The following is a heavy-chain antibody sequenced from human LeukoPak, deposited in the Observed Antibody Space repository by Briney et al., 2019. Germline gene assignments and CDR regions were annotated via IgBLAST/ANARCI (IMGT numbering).Heavy chain of an antibody. J-gene: IGHJ4*02. Sequence: GGSLRLSCAASGFTVSSNYMSWVRQAPGKGLEWVSAISGSGGSTYYADSVKGRFTISRDNSKNTLYLQMNSLRAEDTAVYYCAKPRDKSYGDYDYWGQGTLVTVSS. CDR1: GFTVSSNY. V-gene: IGHV3-23*01. CDR2: ISGSGGST. CDR3: AKPRDKSYGDYDY. D-gene: IGHD4-17*01.